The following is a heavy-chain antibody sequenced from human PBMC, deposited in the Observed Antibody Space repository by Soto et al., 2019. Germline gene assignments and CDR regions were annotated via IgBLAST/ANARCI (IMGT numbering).Heavy chain of an antibody. J-gene: IGHJ4*02. V-gene: IGHV3-23*01. CDR3: AKRFRGVLLNPEVD. CDR1: GLTFSSYA. D-gene: IGHD3-10*01. Sequence: EVQLLESGGDLVQPGGSLRLSCVASGLTFSSYAMSWVRQAPGKGLEWVSVTSGSGGYTDYADSVKGRFTISRDNSKNTLYLQMNSLRAEDTALYYCAKRFRGVLLNPEVDWGQGTLVTVSS. CDR2: TSGSGGYT.